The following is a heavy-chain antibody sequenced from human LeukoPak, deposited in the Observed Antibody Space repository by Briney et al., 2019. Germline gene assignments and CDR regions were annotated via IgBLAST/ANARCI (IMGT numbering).Heavy chain of an antibody. CDR2: ISYDGSNK. CDR1: GFTFSSYA. J-gene: IGHJ4*02. D-gene: IGHD6-19*01. Sequence: GGSLRLSCAASGFTFSSYAMHSVRQAPGKGLEWVAVISYDGSNKYYADSVKGRFTISRDNSKNTLYLQMNSLRAEDTAVYYCARGDSSGWYYFDFWGQGTLVTVSS. CDR3: ARGDSSGWYYFDF. V-gene: IGHV3-30-3*01.